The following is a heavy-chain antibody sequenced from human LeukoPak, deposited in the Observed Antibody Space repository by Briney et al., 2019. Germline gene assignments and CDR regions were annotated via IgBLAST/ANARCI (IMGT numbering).Heavy chain of an antibody. CDR2: ISSSGSYI. D-gene: IGHD2-2*01. V-gene: IGHV3-21*01. Sequence: GGSLRLSCAASGFTFSSYSMNWVRRAPGKGLEWVSSISSSGSYIYYADSVKGRFTISRDNAKNSLYLQMNSLRAEDTAVYYCARALTAASDYWGQGTLVTVSS. CDR1: GFTFSSYS. J-gene: IGHJ4*02. CDR3: ARALTAASDY.